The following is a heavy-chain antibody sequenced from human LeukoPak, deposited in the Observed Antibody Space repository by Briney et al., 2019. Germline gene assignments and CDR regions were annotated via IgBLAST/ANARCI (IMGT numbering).Heavy chain of an antibody. V-gene: IGHV3-15*01. CDR3: TAGLGYCSGGRCAGGDAFDI. D-gene: IGHD2-15*01. CDR2: IKSKTDGGTT. Sequence: GGSLRLSCAASGFTFSSYSMNWVRQAPGKGLEWVGRIKSKTDGGTTDYAAPVKGRFTISRDDSKNTLFLQMNSLKTEDTAVYYCTAGLGYCSGGRCAGGDAFDIWGQGTMVTVSS. J-gene: IGHJ3*02. CDR1: GFTFSSYS.